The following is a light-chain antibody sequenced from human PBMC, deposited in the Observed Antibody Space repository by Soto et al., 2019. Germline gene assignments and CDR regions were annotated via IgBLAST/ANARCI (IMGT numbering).Light chain of an antibody. J-gene: IGLJ3*02. CDR2: HDS. V-gene: IGLV3-21*02. Sequence: SYELTQPPSVSVAPGQTARITCGESNIGSKSVHWYQQKPGQAPVLVVSHDSDRPSGIPERFSGSNSGNTATLTISRVDAGDEADYFCQVWDSYSDNVVFGGGTQLTVL. CDR1: NIGSKS. CDR3: QVWDSYSDNVV.